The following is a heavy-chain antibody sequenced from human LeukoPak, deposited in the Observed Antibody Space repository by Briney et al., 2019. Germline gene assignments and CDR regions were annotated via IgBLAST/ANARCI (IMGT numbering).Heavy chain of an antibody. Sequence: GGSLRLSCAASGFTVSSNYMSWVRQAPGKGLEWVSVIYSGGSTYYADSVKGRFTISRDNSKNTLYLQMNSLRAEDTAVYYCARESPYRAPTRTFYFDSWGQGTLVTVSS. CDR1: GFTVSSNY. D-gene: IGHD1-14*01. J-gene: IGHJ4*02. V-gene: IGHV3-53*01. CDR3: ARESPYRAPTRTFYFDS. CDR2: IYSGGST.